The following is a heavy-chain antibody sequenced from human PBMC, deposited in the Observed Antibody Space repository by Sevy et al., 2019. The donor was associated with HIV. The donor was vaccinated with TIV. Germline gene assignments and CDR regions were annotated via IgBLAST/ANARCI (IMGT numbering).Heavy chain of an antibody. Sequence: GGSLRLSCAASGLTFSDYYMSWIRQAPWKGLEWLSYISSSGTTLYSADSVKGRFAISRDNAKNSLYLQMNSLRAEDTAVYFCVGRRYSYTYSWSYHFDYWGQGALVTVSS. J-gene: IGHJ4*02. CDR3: VGRRYSYTYSWSYHFDY. CDR2: ISSSGTTL. CDR1: GLTFSDYY. D-gene: IGHD5-18*01. V-gene: IGHV3-11*01.